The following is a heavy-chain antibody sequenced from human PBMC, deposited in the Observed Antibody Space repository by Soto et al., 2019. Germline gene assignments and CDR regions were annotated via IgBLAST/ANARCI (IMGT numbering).Heavy chain of an antibody. D-gene: IGHD2-8*01. V-gene: IGHV1-18*04. CDR2: ISAYNGNT. Sequence: ASVKVSCKASGYTFTSYGISWVRQAPGQGLEWMGWISAYNGNTNYAQKLQGRVTMTTDTSTSTAYMELRSLRSDDTAVYYCARNYCPNGVCYKGRGLGYWCHGTLVTVSS. CDR1: GYTFTSYG. J-gene: IGHJ4*01. CDR3: ARNYCPNGVCYKGRGLGY.